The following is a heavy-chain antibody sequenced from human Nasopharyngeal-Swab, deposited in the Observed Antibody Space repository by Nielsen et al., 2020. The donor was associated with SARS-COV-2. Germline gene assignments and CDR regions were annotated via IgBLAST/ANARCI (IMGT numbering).Heavy chain of an antibody. CDR1: GFTFSSYG. CDR3: TTEVQYYYGSGSYYANDY. V-gene: IGHV3-30*03. J-gene: IGHJ4*02. D-gene: IGHD3-10*01. CDR2: ISYDGSNK. Sequence: GESLKISCAASGFTFSSYGMHWVRQAPGKGLEWVAVISYDGSNKYYADSVKGRFTISRDNSKNTLYLQMNSLRAEDTAVYYCTTEVQYYYGSGSYYANDYWGQGTLVTVSS.